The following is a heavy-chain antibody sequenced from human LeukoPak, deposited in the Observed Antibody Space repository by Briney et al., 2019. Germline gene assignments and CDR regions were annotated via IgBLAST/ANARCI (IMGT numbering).Heavy chain of an antibody. Sequence: PGVSLRLSCEAAGFTFSSYSMNWVRQAPGKGLEWVSYISSSSSTIYYADSVKGRFTISRDNAKNSLYLQMNSLRAEDTAVYYCARDQVPYSGSSQYYFDYWGQGTLVTVSS. J-gene: IGHJ4*02. D-gene: IGHD1-26*01. CDR3: ARDQVPYSGSSQYYFDY. V-gene: IGHV3-48*01. CDR1: GFTFSSYS. CDR2: ISSSSSTI.